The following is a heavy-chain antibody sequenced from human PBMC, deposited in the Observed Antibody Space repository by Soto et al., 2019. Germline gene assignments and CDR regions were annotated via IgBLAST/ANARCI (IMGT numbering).Heavy chain of an antibody. CDR2: ITGNGGST. D-gene: IGHD6-19*01. J-gene: IGHJ4*02. V-gene: IGHV3-23*01. CDR1: GFTFSSYS. Sequence: PGGSLRLSCAASGFTFSSYSMTWVRQAPGQGLEWVSTITGNGGSTSNADSVEGRFIISRDNSKNTLYLQMDSLRAEDTAVYYCAKDSNIAVAATRPTADWGQGTLVTVSS. CDR3: AKDSNIAVAATRPTAD.